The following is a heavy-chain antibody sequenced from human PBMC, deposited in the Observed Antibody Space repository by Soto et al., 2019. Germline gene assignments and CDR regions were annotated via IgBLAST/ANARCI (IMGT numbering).Heavy chain of an antibody. V-gene: IGHV1-46*01. J-gene: IGHJ4*02. CDR3: ARDLTGGDY. Sequence: QVQLVQSGAEVKQPGASVKVNCKASGYTFTSYYIHWVRQAPGQGLEWMAIINPSGGSTNYAQKFQGRVTVTRDTSTSIVYMELSSPRSEDTAVYYCARDLTGGDYWGQGTLVTVSS. CDR1: GYTFTSYY. CDR2: INPSGGST. D-gene: IGHD1-1*01.